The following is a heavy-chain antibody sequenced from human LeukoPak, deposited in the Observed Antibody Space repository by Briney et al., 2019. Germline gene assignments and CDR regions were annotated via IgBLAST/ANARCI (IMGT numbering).Heavy chain of an antibody. CDR1: GFTFSSYA. CDR3: ARDPGDNYYYYYMDV. D-gene: IGHD7-27*01. Sequence: GGSLRLSCAASGFTFSSYAMHWVHQAPGKGLEYVSAISSNGGSTYYANSVKGRFTISRDNSKNTLYLQMGSLRAEDMAVYYCARDPGDNYYYYYMDVWGKGTTVTVSS. CDR2: ISSNGGST. V-gene: IGHV3-64*01. J-gene: IGHJ6*03.